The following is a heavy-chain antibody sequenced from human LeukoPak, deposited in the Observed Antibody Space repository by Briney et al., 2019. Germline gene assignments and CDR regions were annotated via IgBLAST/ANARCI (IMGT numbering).Heavy chain of an antibody. D-gene: IGHD2-21*01. V-gene: IGHV4-61*08. CDR3: ARLNGGG. CDR1: GGSISSGDYY. Sequence: SETLSLTCTVSGGSISSGDYYWSWIRQPPGKGLEWIGYIDYSGSTNYNPSLQSRVTISIDTSKNQFSLNLNSVTAADTAVYYCARLNGGGRGQGTLVTVSS. CDR2: IDYSGST. J-gene: IGHJ4*02.